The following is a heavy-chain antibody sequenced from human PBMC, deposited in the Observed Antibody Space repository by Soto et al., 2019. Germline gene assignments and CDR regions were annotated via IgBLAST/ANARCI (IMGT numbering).Heavy chain of an antibody. CDR3: ARDPDQYSSSWSHLNY. D-gene: IGHD6-13*01. CDR2: TIPIFGTA. Sequence: GASVKVSCKASGGTFSSYAISWVRQAPGQGLEWMGGTIPIFGTANYAQKFQGRVTITADESTSTAYMELSSLRSEDTAVYYCARDPDQYSSSWSHLNYWGQGTLVTVSS. J-gene: IGHJ4*02. V-gene: IGHV1-69*13. CDR1: GGTFSSYA.